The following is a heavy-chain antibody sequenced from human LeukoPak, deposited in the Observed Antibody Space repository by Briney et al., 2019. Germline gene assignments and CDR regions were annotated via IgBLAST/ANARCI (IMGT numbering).Heavy chain of an antibody. V-gene: IGHV4-4*07. CDR3: ARDNRFYSREVRFDP. Sequence: NPSETLSLTCTVSGGSISSYYWSWIRQPAGKGLEWIGRIYTSGSTNYNPSLKSRVTMSVDTSKNQFSLKLSSVTAADTAVYYCARDNRFYSREVRFDPWGQGTLVTVSS. CDR1: GGSISSYY. D-gene: IGHD2-15*01. J-gene: IGHJ5*02. CDR2: IYTSGST.